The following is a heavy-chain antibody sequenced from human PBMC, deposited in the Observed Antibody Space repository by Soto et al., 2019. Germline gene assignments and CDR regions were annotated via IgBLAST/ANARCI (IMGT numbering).Heavy chain of an antibody. V-gene: IGHV3-21*01. CDR2: ISKSDYT. CDR3: AREDSIIIPAVSEF. J-gene: IGHJ4*02. Sequence: GGSLRLSCTVSGFAFNNYGINWVRQAPGKGREWVSSISKSDYTYYSDSVKGRFTISRDNAKNSVSLQMNTLRVEDTAVYYCAREDSIIIPAVSEFWGQGSLVTVTS. CDR1: GFAFNNYG. D-gene: IGHD2-2*01.